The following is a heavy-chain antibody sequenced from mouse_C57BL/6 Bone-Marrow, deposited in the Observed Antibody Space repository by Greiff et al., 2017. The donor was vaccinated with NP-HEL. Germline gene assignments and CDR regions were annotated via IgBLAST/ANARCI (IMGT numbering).Heavy chain of an antibody. CDR3: AKLRRGYYYAMDY. J-gene: IGHJ4*01. CDR1: GYAFSSSW. Sequence: VHLVESGPELVKPGASVKISCKASGYAFSSSWMNWVKQRPGKGLEWIGRIYPGDGDTNYNGKFKGKATLTADKSSSTAYMQLSSLTSEDSAVYFCAKLRRGYYYAMDYWGQGTSVTVSS. CDR2: IYPGDGDT. V-gene: IGHV1-82*01. D-gene: IGHD2-4*01.